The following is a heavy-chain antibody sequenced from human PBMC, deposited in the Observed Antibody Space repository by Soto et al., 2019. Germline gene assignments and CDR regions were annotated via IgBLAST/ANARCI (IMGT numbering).Heavy chain of an antibody. CDR2: IGRRSDI. CDR1: GFRFSTYS. V-gene: IGHV3-21*01. Sequence: LRLSCAASGFRFSTYSMHWVRQAPGKGLEWVSSIGRRSDIYYADSVKGRFTISRDNAKNSVSLQMNSLRDEDTAVYYCAREETAWPLAYGLDVWGQGTTVTVSS. D-gene: IGHD2-21*02. CDR3: AREETAWPLAYGLDV. J-gene: IGHJ6*02.